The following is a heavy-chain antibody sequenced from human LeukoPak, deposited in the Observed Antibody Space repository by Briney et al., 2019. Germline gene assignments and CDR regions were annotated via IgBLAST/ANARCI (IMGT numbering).Heavy chain of an antibody. Sequence: SQTLSLTCAISGDSLSNNNVAWNWIRQSPSRGLEWLGRTYYRPKFNTDYAVSVKSRIAINSDTSKNQFSLQLNSVTPEDTGVYYCAMGSHSSFDYWGQGTLVTVSS. J-gene: IGHJ4*02. CDR1: GDSLSNNNVA. CDR2: TYYRPKFNT. D-gene: IGHD3-10*01. CDR3: AMGSHSSFDY. V-gene: IGHV6-1*01.